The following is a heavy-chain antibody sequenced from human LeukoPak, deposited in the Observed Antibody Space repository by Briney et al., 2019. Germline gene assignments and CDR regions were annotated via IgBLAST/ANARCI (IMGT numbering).Heavy chain of an antibody. D-gene: IGHD4-17*01. J-gene: IGHJ4*02. CDR3: ARRKNGDYENPWDY. Sequence: GESLKISCKGSGYSFTSFWIGWVRQMPGKGLEWMGIIFPRDSETRYSPSFQGQVTISADKSINTAYLEWSSLKASDTAMYYCARRKNGDYENPWDYWGQGTLVTVSS. V-gene: IGHV5-51*01. CDR1: GYSFTSFW. CDR2: IFPRDSET.